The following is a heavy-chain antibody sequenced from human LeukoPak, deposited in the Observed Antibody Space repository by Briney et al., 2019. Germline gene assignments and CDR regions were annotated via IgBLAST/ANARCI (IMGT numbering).Heavy chain of an antibody. J-gene: IGHJ4*02. CDR2: ISSSSSYI. CDR1: GFTFSSYS. V-gene: IGHV3-21*01. CDR3: ARDPMGGATYLDY. D-gene: IGHD1-26*01. Sequence: PGGSLRLSCAASGFTFSSYSMNWVRQAPGKGLEWVSSISSSSSYIYYADSVKGRFTISRDNAKNSLYLQMNSLRAEDTAVYYCARDPMGGATYLDYWGRGPRVTVSS.